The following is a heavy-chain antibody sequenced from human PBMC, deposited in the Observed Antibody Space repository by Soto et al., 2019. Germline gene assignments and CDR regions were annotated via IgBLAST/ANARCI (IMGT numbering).Heavy chain of an antibody. CDR3: ARVTMVIRDSDHFGVDV. Sequence: SETLSLTCLVSGFPISSPYSWGWIRQPPGKGLEWIGSISHTGTTSYSPPLTSRVSISVGTSKNQVSLKLTSVTAADTAVYFCARVTMVIRDSDHFGVDVWGHGTTVTVSS. V-gene: IGHV4-38-2*02. D-gene: IGHD4-17*01. J-gene: IGHJ6*02. CDR2: ISHTGTT. CDR1: GFPISSPYS.